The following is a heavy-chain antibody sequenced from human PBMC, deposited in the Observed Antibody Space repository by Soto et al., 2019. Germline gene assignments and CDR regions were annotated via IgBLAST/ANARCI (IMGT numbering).Heavy chain of an antibody. D-gene: IGHD3-10*01. V-gene: IGHV1-8*01. Sequence: GASVKVSCKASGYTFTSYDINWVRQATGQGLEWMGWMNPNSGNTGYAQKFQGRVTMTRNTSISTAYMELSSLRSEDTAVYYCARGLITMVRGVPYDAFDIWGQGTMVTVSS. CDR2: MNPNSGNT. J-gene: IGHJ3*02. CDR1: GYTFTSYD. CDR3: ARGLITMVRGVPYDAFDI.